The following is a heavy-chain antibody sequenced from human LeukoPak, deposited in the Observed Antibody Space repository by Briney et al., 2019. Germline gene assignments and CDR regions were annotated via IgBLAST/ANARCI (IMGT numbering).Heavy chain of an antibody. V-gene: IGHV3-21*01. CDR2: ISSSSSYI. Sequence: GGSLRLSCAASGFTFSSYSMNWVRQAPGKGLEWVSSISSSSSYIYYADSVKGRFTISRDNAKNSLYLQMNSLRAEDTAVYYCASFADIVVVPAAANWFDPWDQGTLVTVSS. CDR3: ASFADIVVVPAAANWFDP. D-gene: IGHD2-2*01. CDR1: GFTFSSYS. J-gene: IGHJ5*02.